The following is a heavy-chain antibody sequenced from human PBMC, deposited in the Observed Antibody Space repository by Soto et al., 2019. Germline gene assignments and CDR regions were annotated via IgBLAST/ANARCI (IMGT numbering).Heavy chain of an antibody. V-gene: IGHV3-23*01. CDR1: GFTFSSYA. J-gene: IGHJ4*02. D-gene: IGHD1-26*01. CDR2: ISGSGGST. CDR3: ARPRGLLSLYFDY. Sequence: PGGSLRLSCAASGFTFSSYAMSWVRQAPGKGLEWVSAISGSGGSTYYADSAKGRFTISRDNSKNTLYLQMNSLRAEDTAVYYCARPRGLLSLYFDYWGQGTLVTVSS.